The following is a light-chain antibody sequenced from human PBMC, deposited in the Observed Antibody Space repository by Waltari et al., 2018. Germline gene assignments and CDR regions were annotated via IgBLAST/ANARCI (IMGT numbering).Light chain of an antibody. V-gene: IGLV1-44*01. CDR3: AAWDDSLNGRV. J-gene: IGLJ3*02. Sequence: QSVLTQPPSASGTPGQGVTVSCSGSSSNIGRNGVSWYQQVPGTAPKLLIHTDNQRPSGFPDRFPGSKSGTSASLAISGLQSEDEAHYYCAAWDDSLNGRVFGGGTKVTVL. CDR1: SSNIGRNG. CDR2: TDN.